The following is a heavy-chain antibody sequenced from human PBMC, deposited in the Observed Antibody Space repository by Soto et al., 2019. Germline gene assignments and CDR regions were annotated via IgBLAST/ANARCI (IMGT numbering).Heavy chain of an antibody. CDR3: ARRRSVIVATVYVKGAFDI. Sequence: QVQLQQWGAGLLKASETLSLTCGVSGGSLGGYYWSWLRQSPGKGLEWIGDLSQRGGGIYNPSLKSRVTVSVDTSKNQFSLTRRSVTAADTALYYCARRRSVIVATVYVKGAFDIWGQGPLVTVSS. V-gene: IGHV4-34*02. CDR2: LSQRGGG. CDR1: GGSLGGYY. J-gene: IGHJ3*02. D-gene: IGHD3-10*02.